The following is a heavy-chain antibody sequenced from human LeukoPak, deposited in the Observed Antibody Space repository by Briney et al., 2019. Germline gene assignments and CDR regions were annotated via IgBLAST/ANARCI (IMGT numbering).Heavy chain of an antibody. CDR3: ARYGGSGWVIDN. CDR2: IYYTGAT. V-gene: IGHV4-59*08. Sequence: PSETLSLTCTVSGGSISSYYWTWIRQPPGKGLEWIGYIYYTGATSYNPSLKSRVTISVDTSKKQFSLKLTSVTAADTAVYYCARYGGSGWVIDNWGQGTLVTVAS. CDR1: GGSISSYY. J-gene: IGHJ4*02. D-gene: IGHD6-19*01.